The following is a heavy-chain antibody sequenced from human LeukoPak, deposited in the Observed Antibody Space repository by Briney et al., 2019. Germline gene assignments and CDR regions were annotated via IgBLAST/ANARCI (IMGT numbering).Heavy chain of an antibody. J-gene: IGHJ4*02. CDR3: SRSQFDY. CDR1: GFPFSSYW. V-gene: IGHV3-74*03. CDR2: ISGDGTIK. Sequence: AGGSLRLSCEPSGFPFSSYWMLWVRQAPGKGLVWVSRISGDGTIKTYADFVRGRFIVSRDNTKNILYLQMNSLKVADTATYFCSRSQFDYWGQGVLVTVSS.